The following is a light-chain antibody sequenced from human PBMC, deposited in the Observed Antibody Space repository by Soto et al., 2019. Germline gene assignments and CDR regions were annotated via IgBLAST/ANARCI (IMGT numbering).Light chain of an antibody. CDR2: GAS. Sequence: EIVMTQSPATLSMSPGDRATLSCRASQSISSNLAWYQQKPGQAPRLLIYGASTRATGVPAGFSGSGSGTEFTLSISSLQSEHFAVYYCQQYNGWPLTFGGGTKVDIK. V-gene: IGKV3-15*01. J-gene: IGKJ4*01. CDR1: QSISSN. CDR3: QQYNGWPLT.